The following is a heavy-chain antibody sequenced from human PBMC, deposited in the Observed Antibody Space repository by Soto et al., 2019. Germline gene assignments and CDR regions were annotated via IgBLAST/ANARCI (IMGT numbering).Heavy chain of an antibody. V-gene: IGHV3-7*05. D-gene: IGHD2-2*01. Sequence: EVQLVESGGGLVQPGGSPRLSCAASAFTFRNYWMSWVRQAPGKGLEWVANIKQDGSEKYYVDSVKGRFTISRDNAKSSLYLQINSLRAEDTAVYYCARVDCSSIGCYDDYSYYGMDVWGQGTTVTVS. CDR1: AFTFRNYW. J-gene: IGHJ6*02. CDR3: ARVDCSSIGCYDDYSYYGMDV. CDR2: IKQDGSEK.